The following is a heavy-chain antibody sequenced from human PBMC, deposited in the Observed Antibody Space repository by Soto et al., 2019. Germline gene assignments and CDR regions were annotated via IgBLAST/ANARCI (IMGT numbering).Heavy chain of an antibody. CDR2: IKQDGSEK. V-gene: IGHV3-7*01. CDR3: ARVPVITAAGTAWFHP. Sequence: PGGSLRLSCAASGFTFSSYEMNWVRQAPGKGLEWVANIKQDGSEKYYVDSVKGRFTISRDNAKNSLSLQMNSLRAEDTAVYYCARVPVITAAGTAWFHPWGQGTLVTVS. D-gene: IGHD6-13*01. CDR1: GFTFSSYE. J-gene: IGHJ5*02.